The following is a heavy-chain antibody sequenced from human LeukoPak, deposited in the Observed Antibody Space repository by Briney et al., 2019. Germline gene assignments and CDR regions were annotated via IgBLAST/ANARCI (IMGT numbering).Heavy chain of an antibody. CDR3: GRGSSWRSFDY. CDR2: INHSGST. D-gene: IGHD6-13*01. CDR1: GGSFSGYY. Sequence: SETLSLTCAVYGGSFSGYYWSWIRQPPGKGLEWIGEINHSGSTNYNPSLKSRVTISVDTSKNQFSLKPSSVTAADTAVYYCGRGSSWRSFDYWGQGTLVTVSS. J-gene: IGHJ4*02. V-gene: IGHV4-34*01.